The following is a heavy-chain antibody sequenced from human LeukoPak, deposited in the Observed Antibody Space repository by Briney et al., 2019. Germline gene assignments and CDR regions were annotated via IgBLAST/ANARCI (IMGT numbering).Heavy chain of an antibody. D-gene: IGHD2-15*01. Sequence: GGSLRLSCAASGFTFSSYSMNWVRQAPGKGLEWVSSISSSSSYIYYADSVKGRFTISRDNVKNSLYVQMNSLRAEDTAVYYCHVGYCSGGSCYYFDYWGQGTLVTVSS. V-gene: IGHV3-21*01. CDR1: GFTFSSYS. J-gene: IGHJ4*02. CDR3: HVGYCSGGSCYYFDY. CDR2: ISSSSSYI.